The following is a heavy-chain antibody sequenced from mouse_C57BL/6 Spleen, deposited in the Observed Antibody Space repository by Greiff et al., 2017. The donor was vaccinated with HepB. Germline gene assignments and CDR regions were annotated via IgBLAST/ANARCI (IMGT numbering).Heavy chain of an antibody. Sequence: QVQLQQSGAELARPGASVKMSCKASGYTFTSYTMHWVKQRPGQGLEWIGYINPSSGYTKYNQKFKDKATLTADKSSSTAYMQLSSLTSEDSAVYYCASLPTTVVAYYFDYWGQGTTLTVSS. CDR1: GYTFTSYT. CDR2: INPSSGYT. V-gene: IGHV1-4*01. J-gene: IGHJ2*01. CDR3: ASLPTTVVAYYFDY. D-gene: IGHD1-1*01.